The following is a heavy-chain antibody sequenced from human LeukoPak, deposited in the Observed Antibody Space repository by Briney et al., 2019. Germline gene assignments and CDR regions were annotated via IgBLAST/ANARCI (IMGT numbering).Heavy chain of an antibody. J-gene: IGHJ4*02. CDR1: GFNFSNYE. V-gene: IGHV3-48*03. D-gene: IGHD3-22*01. CDR3: ARGGDSSGYYVDY. Sequence: GGSLRLSCAASGFNFSNYEMNWVRQAPGRGLEWVSYISSSGRTMFYADSVKGRFTIYRDNAKNSLYLQMSSLRGEDTAIYYCARGGDSSGYYVDYWGQGTLVTVSS. CDR2: ISSSGRTM.